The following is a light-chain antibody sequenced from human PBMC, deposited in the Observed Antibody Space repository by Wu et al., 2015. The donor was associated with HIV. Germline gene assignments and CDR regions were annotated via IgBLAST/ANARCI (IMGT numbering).Light chain of an antibody. J-gene: IGKJ1*01. CDR2: KAS. CDR3: QQYNSYSWT. V-gene: IGKV1-5*03. Sequence: DIQMTQSPSAMSASVGDRVTITCRASQSISSWLAWYQQKPGKSPKLLIVKASTLESGVPSRFSGSGSGTEFTLTISSLQPDDFATYYCQQYNSYSWTFGQGLRWKS. CDR1: QSISSW.